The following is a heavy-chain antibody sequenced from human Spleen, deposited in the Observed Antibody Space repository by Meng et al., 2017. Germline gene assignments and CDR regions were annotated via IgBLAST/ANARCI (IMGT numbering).Heavy chain of an antibody. CDR3: TTLYGDGDSIS. Sequence: QVQLQESGPGLVKPSQTLSLTCTVSGGSISRGDYFWSWIRQPPGKGLEWIGYIYYSGTTYYKPSLKSRVTISVDKSQNQFSLRLSSVTAADTAVYYCTTLYGDGDSISWGQGTLVTVSS. J-gene: IGHJ4*02. CDR2: IYYSGTT. CDR1: GGSISRGDYF. D-gene: IGHD4-17*01. V-gene: IGHV4-30-4*03.